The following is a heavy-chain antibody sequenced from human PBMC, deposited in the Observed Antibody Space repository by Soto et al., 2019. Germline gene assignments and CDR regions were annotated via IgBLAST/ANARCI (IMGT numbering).Heavy chain of an antibody. D-gene: IGHD6-13*01. CDR2: ISGSGGST. V-gene: IGHV3-23*01. Sequence: XGSLKLSCAASGFTFSSYAMSWVRQAPGKGLEWVSAISGSGGSTYYADSVKGRFTISRDNSKNTLYLQMNSLRAEDTAVYYCVPPPYSSRLDYWGKGTLVTVSS. J-gene: IGHJ4*02. CDR3: VPPPYSSRLDY. CDR1: GFTFSSYA.